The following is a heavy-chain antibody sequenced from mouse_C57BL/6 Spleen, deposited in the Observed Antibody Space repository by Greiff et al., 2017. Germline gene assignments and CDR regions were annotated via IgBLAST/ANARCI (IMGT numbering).Heavy chain of an antibody. CDR2: INPSSGYT. CDR3: ARRGAPITTVVDPYAMDY. J-gene: IGHJ4*01. CDR1: GYTFTSYT. D-gene: IGHD1-1*01. V-gene: IGHV1-4*01. Sequence: VQLQQSGAELARPGASVKMSCKASGYTFTSYTMHWVKQRPGQGLEWIGYINPSSGYTKYNQKFKDKATLTADKSSSTAYMQLSSLTSEDSAVYYWARRGAPITTVVDPYAMDYWGQGTSVTVSS.